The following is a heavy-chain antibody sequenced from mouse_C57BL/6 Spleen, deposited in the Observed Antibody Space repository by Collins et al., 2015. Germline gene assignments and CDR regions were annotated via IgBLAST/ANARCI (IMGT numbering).Heavy chain of an antibody. CDR1: GYTFTDYE. CDR3: TGNYEFAY. J-gene: IGHJ3*01. Sequence: QVQLQQSGAELVRPGASVTLSCKASGYTFTDYEMHWVKQTPVHGLEWIGAIDPETGGTAYNQKFKGKAILTADKSSSTAYMELRGLTSEDSAVYYCTGNYEFAYWGQGTLVTVSA. CDR2: IDPETGGT. D-gene: IGHD2-1*01. V-gene: IGHV1-15*01.